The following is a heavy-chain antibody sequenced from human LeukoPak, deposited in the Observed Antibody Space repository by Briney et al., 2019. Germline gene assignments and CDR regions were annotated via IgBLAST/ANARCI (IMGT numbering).Heavy chain of an antibody. CDR3: AKDPVYYDFWSGYQNYFDY. CDR2: ISGSGGST. J-gene: IGHJ4*02. Sequence: PGGPLRLSCAASGFTFSSYAMSWVRQAPGKGLEWVSAISGSGGSTYYADSVKGRFTISRDNSKNTLYLQMNSLRAEDTAVYYCAKDPVYYDFWSGYQNYFDYWGQGTLVTVSS. D-gene: IGHD3-3*01. CDR1: GFTFSSYA. V-gene: IGHV3-23*01.